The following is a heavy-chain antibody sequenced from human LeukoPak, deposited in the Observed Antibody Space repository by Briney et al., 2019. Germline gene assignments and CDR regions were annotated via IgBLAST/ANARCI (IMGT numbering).Heavy chain of an antibody. CDR2: INHSGST. CDR3: ARGPYDFWSGNLYYFDY. D-gene: IGHD3-3*01. Sequence: SETLSLTCAVYGGSFSGYYWSWIRQPPGKGQEWIGEINHSGSTNYNPSLKSRVTISVDTSKNQFSLKLSSVTAADTAVYYCARGPYDFWSGNLYYFDYWGQGTLVTVSS. CDR1: GGSFSGYY. V-gene: IGHV4-34*01. J-gene: IGHJ4*02.